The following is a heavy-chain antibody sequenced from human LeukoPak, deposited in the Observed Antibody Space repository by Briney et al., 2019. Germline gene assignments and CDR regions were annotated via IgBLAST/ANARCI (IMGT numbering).Heavy chain of an antibody. CDR3: ARRGFGELLIYYYYMDV. Sequence: ASVKVSCKASGYTFTSYDINWVRQATGQGLEWMGWMNPNSGNTGYAQKFQGRVTMTSKTSISTAYMELSSLRSEDTAVYYCARRGFGELLIYYYYMDVWGKGTTVTVSS. CDR2: MNPNSGNT. V-gene: IGHV1-8*01. D-gene: IGHD3-10*01. J-gene: IGHJ6*03. CDR1: GYTFTSYD.